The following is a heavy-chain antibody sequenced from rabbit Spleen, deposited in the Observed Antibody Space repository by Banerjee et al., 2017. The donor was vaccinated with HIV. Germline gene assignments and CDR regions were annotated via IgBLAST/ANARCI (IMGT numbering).Heavy chain of an antibody. Sequence: QEQLEESGGDLVQPEGSLTLTCTASGIDFSNYYYMYWVRQAPGKGLELIAWIGTRDGSTYYASWVNGRFTISRENAQNTVFLQMTSLTAADRAAYFCARDLVGVIGWNFYLWGPGTLVTVS. CDR2: IGTRDGST. CDR1: GIDFSNYYY. J-gene: IGHJ4*01. V-gene: IGHV1S43*01. CDR3: ARDLVGVIGWNFYL. D-gene: IGHD5-1*01.